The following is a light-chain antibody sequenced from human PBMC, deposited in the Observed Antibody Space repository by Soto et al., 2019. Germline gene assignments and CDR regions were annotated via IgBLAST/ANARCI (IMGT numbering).Light chain of an antibody. CDR2: GAS. Sequence: DTVLTQSPGTLSLSPGERATLSCRASQSVRSNDLAWYQQRPGQAPRLLIYGASSRATGIPDRFSGSGSGSDFTLTISRLEPEDFAVYYCQQHGTSPITFGQGTRLEIK. CDR1: QSVRSND. V-gene: IGKV3-20*01. J-gene: IGKJ5*01. CDR3: QQHGTSPIT.